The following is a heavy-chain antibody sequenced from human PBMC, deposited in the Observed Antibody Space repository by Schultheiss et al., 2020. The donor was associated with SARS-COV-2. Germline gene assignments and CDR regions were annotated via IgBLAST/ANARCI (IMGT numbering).Heavy chain of an antibody. J-gene: IGHJ4*02. CDR2: IKQDGSVE. Sequence: GGSLRLSCAASGFTFRNYWMDWVRQAPGKGLQWVANIKQDGSVEHYVDSERGRFIISRDNAKNTLDLQMNSLRVDDTAVYYCVKEGEEMGTSWGQGTLVIVSS. V-gene: IGHV3-7*03. D-gene: IGHD5-24*01. CDR3: VKEGEEMGTS. CDR1: GFTFRNYW.